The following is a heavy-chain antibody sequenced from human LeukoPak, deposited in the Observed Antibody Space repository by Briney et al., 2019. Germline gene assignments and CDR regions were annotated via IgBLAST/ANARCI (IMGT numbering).Heavy chain of an antibody. D-gene: IGHD5-18*01. Sequence: SDPLSLMCTVWGRSINSFYWLCPRQPGGRGRVWIGRIYNSGRSNHNPSLKSRVTMSVNTAKNQFSLKLSSVTAADTAVYYFARELDSYQYYFDYWGQGTLVAVSS. CDR3: ARELDSYQYYFDY. CDR1: GRSINSFY. CDR2: IYNSGRS. V-gene: IGHV4-4*07. J-gene: IGHJ4*02.